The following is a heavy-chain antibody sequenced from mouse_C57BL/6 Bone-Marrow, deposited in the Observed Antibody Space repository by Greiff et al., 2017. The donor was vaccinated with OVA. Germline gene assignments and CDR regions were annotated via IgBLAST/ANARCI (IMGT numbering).Heavy chain of an antibody. CDR3: ARVRGFAY. J-gene: IGHJ3*01. V-gene: IGHV3-6*01. CDR2: ISYGGSN. CDR1: GYSITSGYY. Sequence: VQLKESGPGLVKPSQSLSLTCSVTGYSITSGYYWNWIRQFPGNQLEWMGYISYGGSNNYNPSLKNRISITRDTSKNQFFLKLNSVTTEDTATYYCARVRGFAYWGQGTLVTVSA.